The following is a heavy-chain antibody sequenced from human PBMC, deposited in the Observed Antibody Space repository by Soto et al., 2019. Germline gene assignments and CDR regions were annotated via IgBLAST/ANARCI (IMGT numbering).Heavy chain of an antibody. V-gene: IGHV1-2*02. CDR3: ERRSDLSSGWHLGDH. CDR1: GYTFTAYY. J-gene: IGHJ4*02. D-gene: IGHD6-19*01. Sequence: QVQLVQSGAEVKKPGASVKVSCKASGYTFTAYYIHWVRQAPGQGLEWMGWMNPASGGTDFAQKFQGRVTMTRDPSIRTAYMELTGLTSDDTAVYYCERRSDLSSGWHLGDHWGQGTLVTVSS. CDR2: MNPASGGT.